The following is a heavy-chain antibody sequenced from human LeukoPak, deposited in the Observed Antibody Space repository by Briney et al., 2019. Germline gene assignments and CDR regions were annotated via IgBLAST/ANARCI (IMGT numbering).Heavy chain of an antibody. Sequence: SETLSLTCSVSGGSISSYYWSWIRQPAGKGLEWIGRIYTSGSTNYNPSLKSRVTISVDTSKNQFSLKLSSVTAADTAVYYCARAIRDYYGSGSYYNEYYYYYMDVWGKGTTVTISS. CDR3: ARAIRDYYGSGSYYNEYYYYYMDV. V-gene: IGHV4-4*07. CDR2: IYTSGST. D-gene: IGHD3-10*01. J-gene: IGHJ6*03. CDR1: GGSISSYY.